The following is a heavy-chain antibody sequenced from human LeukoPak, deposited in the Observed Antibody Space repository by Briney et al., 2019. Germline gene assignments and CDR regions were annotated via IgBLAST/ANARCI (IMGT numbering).Heavy chain of an antibody. V-gene: IGHV3-53*01. Sequence: PGGSLRLSCAASGFTVSSNYMNWVRQAPGKGLEWVSVIHSGGSTYYADSVKGRFTISRDNSKNTLYLQMNSLRAEDTAVYYCARGDTYYYGSGPYYFDYWGQGTLVTVSS. J-gene: IGHJ4*02. CDR3: ARGDTYYYGSGPYYFDY. CDR1: GFTVSSNY. D-gene: IGHD3-10*01. CDR2: IHSGGST.